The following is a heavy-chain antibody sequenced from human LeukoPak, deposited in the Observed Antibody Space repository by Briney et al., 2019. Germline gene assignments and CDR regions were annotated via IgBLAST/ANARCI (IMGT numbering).Heavy chain of an antibody. D-gene: IGHD5-18*01. CDR3: ARAPERWYSYGSYTYYYMDV. CDR1: GGSISSYY. V-gene: IGHV4-59*01. Sequence: SETLSLTCSVSGGSISSYYWNWIRQPPGKGLEWIGSISYSGSTNYNPSLESRVTISVDTSKNQISLKLSSVTAADTAIYYCARAPERWYSYGSYTYYYMDVWAKGPRSPSP. J-gene: IGHJ6*03. CDR2: ISYSGST.